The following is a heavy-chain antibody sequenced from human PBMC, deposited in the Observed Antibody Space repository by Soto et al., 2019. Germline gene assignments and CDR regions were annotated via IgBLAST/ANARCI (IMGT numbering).Heavy chain of an antibody. Sequence: PSETLSLTCAVYGGSFSGYYWSWIRQPPGKGLEWIGEINHSGSTNYNPSLKSRVTISVDTSKNQFSLKLSSVTAADTAVYYCARDPTYYYDSSGCLDYWGQGTLVTVSS. J-gene: IGHJ4*02. V-gene: IGHV4-34*01. D-gene: IGHD3-22*01. CDR3: ARDPTYYYDSSGCLDY. CDR2: INHSGST. CDR1: GGSFSGYY.